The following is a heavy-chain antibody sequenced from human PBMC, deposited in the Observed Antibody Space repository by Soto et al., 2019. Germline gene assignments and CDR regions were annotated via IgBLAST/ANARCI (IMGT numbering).Heavy chain of an antibody. CDR2: IFHTGTT. CDR1: GASLSSGGYY. V-gene: IGHV4-31*03. D-gene: IGHD3-22*01. Sequence: QVQLQESGPGLAKPSQTLSLTCTVSGASLSSGGYYWTWIRQVPGKALEWIGYIFHTGTTFYNPSLKSRVVMSIEKSDNQFSLNLRSVTAADTDVYYCARGLGYDSNGRFLAAFDVWGQGTMVTVSS. J-gene: IGHJ3*01. CDR3: ARGLGYDSNGRFLAAFDV.